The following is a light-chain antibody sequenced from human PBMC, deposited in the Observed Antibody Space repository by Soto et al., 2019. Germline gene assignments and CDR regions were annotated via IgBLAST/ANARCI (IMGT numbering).Light chain of an antibody. CDR3: QQYGSYSPWT. CDR2: KAS. V-gene: IGKV1-5*03. Sequence: DIQMTQSPTTLSASVGDRVIITCRASQSIGSWLARYQQKPGKAPKLLIYKASTLESGVPSRFSGSGSGTEFILTISSLQPDDFASYYCQQYGSYSPWTFGQGTKVEI. J-gene: IGKJ1*01. CDR1: QSIGSW.